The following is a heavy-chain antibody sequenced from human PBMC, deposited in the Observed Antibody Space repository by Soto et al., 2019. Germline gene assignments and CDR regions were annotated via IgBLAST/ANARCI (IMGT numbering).Heavy chain of an antibody. CDR3: ARAGDDSSGYYFDYFDY. CDR2: IIPIFGTA. V-gene: IGHV1-69*13. Sequence: GASVKVSCKASGGTFSSYAISWVRQAPGQGLEWMGGIIPIFGTANYAQKFQGRVTITADESTSTAYMELSSLRSEDTAVYYCARAGDDSSGYYFDYFDYWGQGTLVTVSS. CDR1: GGTFSSYA. J-gene: IGHJ4*02. D-gene: IGHD3-22*01.